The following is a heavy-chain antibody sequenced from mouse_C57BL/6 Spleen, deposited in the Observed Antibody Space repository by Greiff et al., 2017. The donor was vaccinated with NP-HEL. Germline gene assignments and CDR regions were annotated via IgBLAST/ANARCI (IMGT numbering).Heavy chain of an antibody. V-gene: IGHV1-69*01. CDR3: ARYSPYYFDY. Sequence: QVQLQQPGAELVMPGASVKLSCKASGYTFTSYWMHWVKQRPGQGLEWIGEIDPSDSYTNYNQKFKGKSTLTVDKSSSTAYMQLSSLTSEDSAVYYCARYSPYYFDYWGQGTTRTVSS. J-gene: IGHJ2*01. CDR1: GYTFTSYW. CDR2: IDPSDSYT. D-gene: IGHD2-12*01.